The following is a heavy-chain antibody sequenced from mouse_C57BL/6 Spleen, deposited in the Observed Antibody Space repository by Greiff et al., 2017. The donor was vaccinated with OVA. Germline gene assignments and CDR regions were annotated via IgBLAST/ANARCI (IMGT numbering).Heavy chain of an antibody. D-gene: IGHD1-1*01. CDR2: ISSGGDYI. Sequence: EVKVVESGEGLVKPGGSLKLSCAASGFTFSSYAMSWVRQTPEKRLEWVAYISSGGDYIYYADTVKGRFTISRDNARNTLYLQMSSLKSEDTAMYYCTRDITTVVATIDYYAMDYWGQGTSVTVSS. V-gene: IGHV5-9-1*02. CDR1: GFTFSSYA. CDR3: TRDITTVVATIDYYAMDY. J-gene: IGHJ4*01.